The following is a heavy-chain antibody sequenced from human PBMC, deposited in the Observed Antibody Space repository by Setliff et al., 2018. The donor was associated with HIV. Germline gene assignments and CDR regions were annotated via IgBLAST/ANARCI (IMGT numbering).Heavy chain of an antibody. CDR1: GISINGYY. CDR3: ARARTPYYYDSSAYYFNYYYMDV. V-gene: IGHV4-4*08. CDR2: VSSIGNT. D-gene: IGHD3-22*01. J-gene: IGHJ6*03. Sequence: SETLSLTCSVSGISINGYYWSWIRQSPRTRLEWIGYVSSIGNTNYNPSLKSRVTISVDTSKNQFSLQLNSVTAADTAVYYCARARTPYYYDSSAYYFNYYYMDVWGKGTSVTVSS.